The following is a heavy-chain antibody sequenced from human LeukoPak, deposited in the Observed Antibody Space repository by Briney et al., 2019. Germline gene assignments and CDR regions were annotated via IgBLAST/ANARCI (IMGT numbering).Heavy chain of an antibody. V-gene: IGHV4-59*12. CDR2: VFHSGVT. CDR1: GDSITSYY. J-gene: IGHJ5*02. CDR3: ATRADWFDP. Sequence: PSETLCLTCSVSGDSITSYYWSWIRQPPGRGLEWIGYVFHSGVTNYNPSLKSRVTLSLDTSKNQFSLKLKSVTAADTAVYFCATRADWFDPWGQGTLVTVSS.